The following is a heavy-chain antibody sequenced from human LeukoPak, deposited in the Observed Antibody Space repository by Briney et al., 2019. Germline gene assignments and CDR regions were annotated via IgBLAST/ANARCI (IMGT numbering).Heavy chain of an antibody. CDR3: ARSSMDCSGGSCMYYFDY. V-gene: IGHV1-69*04. Sequence: ASVKVSCKASGGTFSSYAISWVRQAPGQGLEWMGRIIPILGIANYAQKFQGRVTITADKSTSTAYTELSSLRSEDTAVYYCARSSMDCSGGSCMYYFDYWGQGTLVTVSS. CDR2: IIPILGIA. D-gene: IGHD2-15*01. J-gene: IGHJ4*02. CDR1: GGTFSSYA.